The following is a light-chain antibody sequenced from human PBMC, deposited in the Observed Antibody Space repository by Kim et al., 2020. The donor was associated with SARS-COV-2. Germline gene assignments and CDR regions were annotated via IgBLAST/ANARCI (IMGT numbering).Light chain of an antibody. J-gene: IGLJ2*01. Sequence: VALDTPVRITCQRDGLGSYYASWYQQKPGQAPVLVIYGKNNRPSGIPDRFSGSSAGNTASLTITGAQAEDEADYYCNSRDSSGNLVFGGGTQLTVL. CDR3: NSRDSSGNLV. CDR1: GLGSYY. V-gene: IGLV3-19*01. CDR2: GKN.